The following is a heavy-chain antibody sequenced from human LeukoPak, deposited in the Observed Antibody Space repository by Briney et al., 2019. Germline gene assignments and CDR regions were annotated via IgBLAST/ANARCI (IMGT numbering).Heavy chain of an antibody. V-gene: IGHV4-4*07. CDR3: ATTFGESSDFDH. D-gene: IGHD3-10*01. CDR2: LHSSGGT. CDR1: GGSISAYY. Sequence: PSETLSLICVVSGGSISAYYWNWIRQPAGKGLEWIGRLHSSGGTTSNPSLMSRATMSLDTSRNHFSLNLTSVTAADTAIYYCATTFGESSDFDHWGQGTLVTVSS. J-gene: IGHJ4*02.